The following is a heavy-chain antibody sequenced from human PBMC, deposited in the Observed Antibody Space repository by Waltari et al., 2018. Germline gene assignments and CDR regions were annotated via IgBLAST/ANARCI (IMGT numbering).Heavy chain of an antibody. J-gene: IGHJ4*02. CDR3: AREYCGGDCRLFDY. Sequence: LVQSGAEVMKPGASVRVSCKASRDAVPEHYIHLVRQAPGQGLEWMGWVNPNGGGTNYAQRFAGRITVTWDASITTAYMEFSRLTSGDTAVYFCAREYCGGDCRLFDYWGQGTPVTVSS. V-gene: IGHV1-2*02. CDR2: VNPNGGGT. D-gene: IGHD2-21*02. CDR1: RDAVPEHY.